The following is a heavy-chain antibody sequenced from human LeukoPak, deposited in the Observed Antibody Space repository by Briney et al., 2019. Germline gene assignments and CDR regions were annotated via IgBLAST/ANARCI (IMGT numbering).Heavy chain of an antibody. D-gene: IGHD4-17*01. CDR3: ARGEGATVTTRNDY. J-gene: IGHJ4*02. CDR1: GYTFTSYD. V-gene: IGHV1-8*01. CDR2: MNPNRGNT. Sequence: ASVKVSCKASGYTFTSYDINWVRQAPGQGLEWMGWMNPNRGNTGYAQKFQGRVTMTRNTSISTAYMELSSLRSEDTAVYYCARGEGATVTTRNDYWGQGTLVTVSS.